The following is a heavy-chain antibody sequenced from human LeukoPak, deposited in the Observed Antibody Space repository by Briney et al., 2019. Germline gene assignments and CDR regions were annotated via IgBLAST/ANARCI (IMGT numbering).Heavy chain of an antibody. V-gene: IGHV1-2*02. Sequence: ASVKVSCKASGHTFSGYYMHWVRQAPGQGLESMGWINSNSGARNYAPKFQGRVTFSRDNSISTAYMELSSLRSDDTAIYYCARGRGGATTGFDHWGQGTLVTVSS. D-gene: IGHD1-26*01. J-gene: IGHJ4*02. CDR2: INSNSGAR. CDR1: GHTFSGYY. CDR3: ARGRGGATTGFDH.